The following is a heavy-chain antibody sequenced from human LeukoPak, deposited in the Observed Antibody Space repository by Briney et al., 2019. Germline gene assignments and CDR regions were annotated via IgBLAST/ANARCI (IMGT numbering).Heavy chain of an antibody. Sequence: SETLSLTCTVSGGSISSYYWSWIRQPPGKGLEWIGEINHSGSTNYNPSLKSRVTISVDTSKNQFSLKLSSVTAADTAVYYCANQLIAAAGTRGWFDPWGQGTLVTVSS. CDR1: GGSISSYY. V-gene: IGHV4-34*01. J-gene: IGHJ5*02. D-gene: IGHD6-13*01. CDR2: INHSGST. CDR3: ANQLIAAAGTRGWFDP.